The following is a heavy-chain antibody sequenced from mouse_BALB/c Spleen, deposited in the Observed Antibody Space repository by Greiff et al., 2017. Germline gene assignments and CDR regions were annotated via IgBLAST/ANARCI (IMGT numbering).Heavy chain of an antibody. CDR3: ARNWDWYFDV. CDR2: ISSGSSTI. D-gene: IGHD4-1*01. J-gene: IGHJ1*01. CDR1: GFTFSSFG. Sequence: VQLKESGGGLVQPGGSRKLSCAASGFTFSSFGMHWVRQAPEKGLEWVAYISSGSSTIYYADTVKGRFTISRDNPKNTLFLQMTSLRSEDTAMYYCARNWDWYFDVWGAGTTVTVSS. V-gene: IGHV5-17*02.